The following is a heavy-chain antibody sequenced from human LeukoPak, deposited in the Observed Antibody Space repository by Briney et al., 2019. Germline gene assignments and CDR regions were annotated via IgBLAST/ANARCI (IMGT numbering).Heavy chain of an antibody. CDR2: VTASGENM. D-gene: IGHD7-27*01. J-gene: IGHJ3*01. CDR1: GFTFTNYA. V-gene: IGHV3-23*01. Sequence: GGSLRLSCAASGFTFTNYAMSWVRQAPGKGLQWVSGVTASGENMYYADSVTGRFTISRDNSKNMLYLQMNSLRVEDTAVYYCAKEFSATPRTAAQTGDAFDVWGQGTMVTVSS. CDR3: AKEFSATPRTAAQTGDAFDV.